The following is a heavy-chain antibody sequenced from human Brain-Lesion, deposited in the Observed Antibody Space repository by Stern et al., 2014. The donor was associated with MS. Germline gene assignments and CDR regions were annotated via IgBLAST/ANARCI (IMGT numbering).Heavy chain of an antibody. V-gene: IGHV1-2*02. CDR3: ARDQRGITIFGVVTDYYYLGMDV. CDR2: INPNNGGP. CDR1: GYIFTGYY. J-gene: IGHJ6*02. D-gene: IGHD3-3*01. Sequence: VQLVESGAEVQKPGASVKVSCKTSGYIFTGYYIHWVRQAPGQGLEWMAWINPNNGGPKHAQKFQGRVTMSRDTSISTAYVELSSLTSDDTAVYYCARDQRGITIFGVVTDYYYLGMDVWGQGTTVTVSS.